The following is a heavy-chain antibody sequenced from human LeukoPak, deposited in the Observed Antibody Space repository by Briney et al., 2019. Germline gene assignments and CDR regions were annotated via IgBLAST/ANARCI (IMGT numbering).Heavy chain of an antibody. D-gene: IGHD3-22*01. V-gene: IGHV1-2*02. CDR1: GYTFTSYY. Sequence: ASVKVSCKASGYTFTSYYMHWVRQAPGQGLEWMGWINPNSGGTNYAQKFQGRVTMTRDTSISTAYMELSRLRSDDTAVYYCARGRGGYYLGYYFDYWGQGTLVTVSS. CDR3: ARGRGGYYLGYYFDY. J-gene: IGHJ4*02. CDR2: INPNSGGT.